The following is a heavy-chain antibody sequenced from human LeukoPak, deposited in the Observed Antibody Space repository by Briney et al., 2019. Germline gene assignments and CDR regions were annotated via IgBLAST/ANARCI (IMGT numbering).Heavy chain of an antibody. CDR1: GGSISSGGYS. Sequence: SETLSLTCAVSGGSISSGGYSWSWIRQPPGKGLEWIGYIYHSGSTYYNPSLKSRVTISVDTSKNQFSLKLSSVTAADTAVYYCARDQGQTDVWGQGTTVTVSS. CDR2: IYHSGST. V-gene: IGHV4-30-2*05. J-gene: IGHJ6*02. CDR3: ARDQGQTDV.